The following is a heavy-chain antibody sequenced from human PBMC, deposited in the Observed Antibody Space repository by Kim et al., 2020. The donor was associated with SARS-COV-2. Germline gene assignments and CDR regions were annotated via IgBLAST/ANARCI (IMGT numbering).Heavy chain of an antibody. V-gene: IGHV4-39*07. D-gene: IGHD2-8*01. J-gene: IGHJ5*02. CDR3: ARVSVFVGYWFDP. Sequence: NPALKSRVTIAINTTKNQFSQKLSSVSAADTAVYYCARVSVFVGYWFDPWGQGTLVTVSS.